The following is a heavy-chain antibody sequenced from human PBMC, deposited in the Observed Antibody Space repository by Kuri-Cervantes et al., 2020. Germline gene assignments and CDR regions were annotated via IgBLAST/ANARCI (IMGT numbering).Heavy chain of an antibody. D-gene: IGHD2-21*02. Sequence: GESLKISCAASGFTFSSYSMNWVRQAPGKGLEWVSSISSSSSYIYYADSVKGRFTISRDNAKNSLYLQMNSLRAEDTAVYYCAKDMVTGDYRGQGTLVTVSS. V-gene: IGHV3-21*01. J-gene: IGHJ4*02. CDR3: AKDMVTGDY. CDR2: ISSSSSYI. CDR1: GFTFSSYS.